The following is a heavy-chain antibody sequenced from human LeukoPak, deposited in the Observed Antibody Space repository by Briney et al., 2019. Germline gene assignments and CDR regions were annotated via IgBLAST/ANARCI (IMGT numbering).Heavy chain of an antibody. V-gene: IGHV4-59*07. CDR2: IFDTVTT. CDR3: AKWGPVGAHYNWFDP. CDR1: GGSISNYY. J-gene: IGHJ5*02. D-gene: IGHD1-26*01. Sequence: SDPLSLTCTVSGGSISNYYWSWIRQSPGKGLEWIGNIFDTVTTDYNPSLKSRVTISVDTSKNLFFLRLRSVTAADTAVYYCAKWGPVGAHYNWFDPWGQGTLVTVSS.